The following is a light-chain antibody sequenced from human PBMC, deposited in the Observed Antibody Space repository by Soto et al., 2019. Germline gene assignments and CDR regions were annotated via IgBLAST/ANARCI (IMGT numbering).Light chain of an antibody. J-gene: IGKJ4*01. CDR3: QQYNIYPLT. CDR1: QDINSY. Sequence: DVRMTQSRSSLSASVGDRVTITCRASQDINSYLAWYQQKPGNAPKSLIYAASSLQTGVPSRFSGSESGTDFTLTINNLQPEDSATYYCQQYNIYPLTFGGGTKVEIK. CDR2: AAS. V-gene: IGKV1D-16*01.